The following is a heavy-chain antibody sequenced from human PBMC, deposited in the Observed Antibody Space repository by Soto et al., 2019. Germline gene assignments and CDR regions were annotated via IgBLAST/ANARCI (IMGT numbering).Heavy chain of an antibody. D-gene: IGHD6-13*01. V-gene: IGHV4-4*07. Sequence: KASETLSLTCTVSGGSTSSYYCSWIRQPAGKGLEGIGRIYTSGNTNYNPSLKSRLSMSVDTSKNQFSLKLSSVTAADTAVYYCARQTTYSSSWHDYWGQGTLVTVSS. CDR1: GGSTSSYY. CDR2: IYTSGNT. J-gene: IGHJ4*02. CDR3: ARQTTYSSSWHDY.